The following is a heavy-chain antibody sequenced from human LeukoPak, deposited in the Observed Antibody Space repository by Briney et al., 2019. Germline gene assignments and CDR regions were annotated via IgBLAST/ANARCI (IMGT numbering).Heavy chain of an antibody. D-gene: IGHD3-22*01. J-gene: IGHJ4*02. CDR3: ATYYYDSSGPFDY. CDR1: GFTFSNYG. V-gene: IGHV3-30*02. CDR2: IRYDGSNK. Sequence: GGSLRLSCAASGFTFSNYGMHWVRQAPGKGLEWVAFIRYDGSNKYYADSVKGRFTISRDNSKNTLYLQMNSLRAEDTAVYYCATYYYDSSGPFDYWGQGTLVTVSS.